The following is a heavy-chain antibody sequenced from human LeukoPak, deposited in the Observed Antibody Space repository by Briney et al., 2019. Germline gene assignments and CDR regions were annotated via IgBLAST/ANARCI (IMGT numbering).Heavy chain of an antibody. CDR1: GGSISSGGYS. CDR2: IYHSGST. J-gene: IGHJ4*02. Sequence: PSDTLSLTCAVSGGSISSGGYSWSWIRQPPGKGLEWIGYIYHSGSTYYNPSLKSRVTISVDRSKNQFSLKLSSVTAADTAVYYCARGMYYYDSSGYSFDYWGQGTLVTVSS. CDR3: ARGMYYYDSSGYSFDY. V-gene: IGHV4-30-2*01. D-gene: IGHD3-22*01.